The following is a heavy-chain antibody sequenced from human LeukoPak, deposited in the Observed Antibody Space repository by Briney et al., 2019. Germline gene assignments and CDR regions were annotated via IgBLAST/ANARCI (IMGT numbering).Heavy chain of an antibody. CDR2: IYSSGTT. D-gene: IGHD3-22*01. V-gene: IGHV4-59*01. CDR1: SDSISGYY. J-gene: IGHJ3*02. CDR3: ARSHRSMEPLVVNDAFDI. Sequence: PSETLSLTCIVSSDSISGYYWNWIRQPPGRGLGWIGYIYSSGTTYYNPSLRSRVSMSVDTSKNHFSLKLSSVTAADTAVYYCARSHRSMEPLVVNDAFDIWGQGTMVTVSS.